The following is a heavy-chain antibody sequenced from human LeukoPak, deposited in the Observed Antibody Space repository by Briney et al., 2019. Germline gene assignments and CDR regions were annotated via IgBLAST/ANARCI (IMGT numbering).Heavy chain of an antibody. D-gene: IGHD6-6*01. V-gene: IGHV3-30*04. CDR1: GFTFTSYA. Sequence: GGSLRLSCAASGFTFTSYAMHWVRQAPGKGLEWVAVISDDGSNKYYLDFAKGRITLSRNNFKNTLLLQMNSLRAGDTAVYYCAKDSSSSKYYSTMDVLGQGATVTVCS. CDR2: ISDDGSNK. J-gene: IGHJ6*01. CDR3: AKDSSSSKYYSTMDV.